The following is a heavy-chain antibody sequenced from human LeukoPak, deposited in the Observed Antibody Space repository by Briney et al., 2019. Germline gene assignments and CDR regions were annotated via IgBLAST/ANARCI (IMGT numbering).Heavy chain of an antibody. CDR2: IKQDGSEK. J-gene: IGHJ3*02. Sequence: PGGSLRLSCAASGFTFSRYWMSWVRQAPGKGLEWVGNIKQDGSEKFYVDSVKGRFTISRDNAKKSLYLQMNSLRADDTAVYFCERGDYYDSSGFYTDAFDIWGQGTMVTVSS. CDR1: GFTFSRYW. D-gene: IGHD3-22*01. CDR3: ERGDYYDSSGFYTDAFDI. V-gene: IGHV3-7*01.